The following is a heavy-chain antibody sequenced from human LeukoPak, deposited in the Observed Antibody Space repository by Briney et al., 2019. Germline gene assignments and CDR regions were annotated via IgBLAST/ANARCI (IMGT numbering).Heavy chain of an antibody. CDR1: GYTFTGYY. V-gene: IGHV1-2*02. D-gene: IGHD1-1*01. CDR2: INPNSGGT. CDR3: ARDPGGTGTITGDDY. Sequence: ASVTVSCTASGYTFTGYYMHWVRQAPGQGLEWMGWINPNSGGTNYAQKFQGRVTMTRDTSISTAYMELSRLRSDDTAVYYCARDPGGTGTITGDDYWGQGTLVTVSS. J-gene: IGHJ4*02.